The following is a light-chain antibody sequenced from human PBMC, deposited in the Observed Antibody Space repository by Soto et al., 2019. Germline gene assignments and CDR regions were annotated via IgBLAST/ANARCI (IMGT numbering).Light chain of an antibody. CDR2: YDS. CDR1: NIGSKS. CDR3: QVWDSSSDHPVV. V-gene: IGLV3-21*04. Sequence: SSELTQPPSVSVAPGKTATIACGGNNIGSKSVHWYQQKPGQAPVLVISYDSDRPSGIPERFSGSNSGSAATLTISRVEAGDEADYYCQVWDSSSDHPVVFGGGTKLTVL. J-gene: IGLJ2*01.